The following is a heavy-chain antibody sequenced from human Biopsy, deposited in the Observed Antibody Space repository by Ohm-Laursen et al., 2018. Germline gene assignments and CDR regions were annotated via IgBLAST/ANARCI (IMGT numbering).Heavy chain of an antibody. J-gene: IGHJ4*02. V-gene: IGHV4-59*08. D-gene: IGHD2-15*01. Sequence: SGTLSLTCTVSGDSITSPYWSWIRQAPGKGLEWIGFISNSGNTNYNPSLKSRVTISADTSKNQFSLKLGSVTVADTAVFYCARRGSGGRSFDYWGQGSLVTVSS. CDR3: ARRGSGGRSFDY. CDR2: ISNSGNT. CDR1: GDSITSPY.